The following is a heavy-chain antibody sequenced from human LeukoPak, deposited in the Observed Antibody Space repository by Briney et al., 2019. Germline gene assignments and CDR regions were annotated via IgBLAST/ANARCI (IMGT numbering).Heavy chain of an antibody. CDR3: AREPTYTSSWYTSCDY. J-gene: IGHJ4*02. Sequence: PGGSLRLSCAASGFTFSNYAMNWVRQAPGKGLEWVSSISTTSSYIYYADSVKGRFTISRDNAKNSLYLQMNSLRAEDTAVYYCAREPTYTSSWYTSCDYWGQGTLVTVSS. CDR1: GFTFSNYA. CDR2: ISTTSSYI. D-gene: IGHD6-13*01. V-gene: IGHV3-21*01.